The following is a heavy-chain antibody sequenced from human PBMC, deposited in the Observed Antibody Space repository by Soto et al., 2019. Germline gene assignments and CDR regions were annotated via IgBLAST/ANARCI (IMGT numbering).Heavy chain of an antibody. V-gene: IGHV2-5*02. D-gene: IGHD2-2*01. CDR2: IYWDDDK. CDR3: AHGVTAAIAEYYFDY. CDR1: GLSLSTSGVG. J-gene: IGHJ4*02. Sequence: QITLKESGPTLVKPTQTLTLTCTFSGLSLSTSGVGVGWIRQPPGKALAWLALIYWDDDKRYSPSLKSRLTITKDNSKNQVVLTLTNMDPVDTATYYCAHGVTAAIAEYYFDYWGQGTLVTDSS.